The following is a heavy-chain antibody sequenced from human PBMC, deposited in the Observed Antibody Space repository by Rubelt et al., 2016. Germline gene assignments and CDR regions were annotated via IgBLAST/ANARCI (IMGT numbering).Heavy chain of an antibody. J-gene: IGHJ4*02. V-gene: IGHV1-69*06. D-gene: IGHD3-22*01. CDR1: GVSFDNSA. CDR2: YIPLFGTP. CDR3: ARPSISRGGKSTYYYDSSGYYRPSYFDY. Sequence: QVQLVQSGAEVKPPGSSVTLSCKAFGVSFDNSALSWVRQAPGQELEWMGGYIPLFGTPSYAQKFQGRVTITADKSTSTAYMELSSLRSEDTAVYYCARPSISRGGKSTYYYDSSGYYRPSYFDYWGQGTLVTVSS.